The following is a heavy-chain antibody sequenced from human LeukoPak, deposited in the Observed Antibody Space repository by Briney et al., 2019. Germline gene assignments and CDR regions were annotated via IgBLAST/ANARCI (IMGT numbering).Heavy chain of an antibody. J-gene: IGHJ3*02. CDR3: AREGSPSSGASDAFDI. CDR1: GYTFTSYY. Sequence: VASVKVSCTASGYTFTSYYMHWVRQAPGQGLEWMGIINPSGGSTSYAQKFQGRATMTRDTSTSTVYMELSSLRSEDTAVYYCAREGSPSSGASDAFDIWGQGTMVTVSS. CDR2: INPSGGST. D-gene: IGHD6-19*01. V-gene: IGHV1-46*01.